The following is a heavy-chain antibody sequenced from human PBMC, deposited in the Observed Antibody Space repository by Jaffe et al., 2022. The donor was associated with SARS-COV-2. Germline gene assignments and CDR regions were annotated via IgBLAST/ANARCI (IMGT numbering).Heavy chain of an antibody. CDR1: GGSISSYY. Sequence: QVQLQESGPGLVKPSETLSLTCTVSGGSISSYYWSWVRQPPGKGLEWIGNIYYSGSTNYNPSLKSRVIMSVDTSKNQFSLKLSSVTAADTAVYYCAAYSGSPYFFGYWGQGTLVTVSS. V-gene: IGHV4-59*01. J-gene: IGHJ4*02. CDR3: AAYSGSPYFFGY. D-gene: IGHD6-6*01. CDR2: IYYSGST.